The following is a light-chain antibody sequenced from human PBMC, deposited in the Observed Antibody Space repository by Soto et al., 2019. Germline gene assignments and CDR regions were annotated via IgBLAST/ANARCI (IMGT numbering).Light chain of an antibody. J-gene: IGLJ2*01. Sequence: QSVLTQPPSVSGAPGQRVTISCTGSSSNIGAGYDVHWYQPLPGTAPKLLIYGNSNRPSGVPDRFSGSKSGTSAYLAITGLQAEDEADYYCQSYDSSLSVVFGGGTKLTVL. CDR1: SSNIGAGYD. CDR3: QSYDSSLSVV. V-gene: IGLV1-40*01. CDR2: GNS.